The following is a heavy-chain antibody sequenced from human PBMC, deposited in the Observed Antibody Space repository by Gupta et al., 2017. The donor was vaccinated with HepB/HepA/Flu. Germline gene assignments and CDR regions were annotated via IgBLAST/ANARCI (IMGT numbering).Heavy chain of an antibody. CDR3: AKSLWGGFDY. CDR1: GFTFSPYA. V-gene: IGHV3-23*01. J-gene: IGHJ4*02. D-gene: IGHD3-10*01. CDR2: IGGTGVDT. Sequence: EVQLLESGGGLVQPGGSLRLSCPSSGFTFSPYAMSWVRQAPGKGLEWVSSIGGTGVDTQYADSVKGRFTISRDNPKNTLYLQMNSLRAEDTAVYYWAKSLWGGFDYWGPGTLVTVSS.